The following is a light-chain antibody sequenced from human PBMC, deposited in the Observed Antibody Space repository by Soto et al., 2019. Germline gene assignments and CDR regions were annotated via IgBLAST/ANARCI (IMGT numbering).Light chain of an antibody. CDR1: SSNIGAGYD. J-gene: IGLJ1*01. CDR2: GNS. CDR3: QSYDSSLSGSPNYV. V-gene: IGLV1-40*01. Sequence: QSVLTQPPSVSGAPGQRVTISCTGSSSNIGAGYDVHWYQQLPGTAPKLLIYGNSNRPSGVPDRFSGSKSGTSASLAITGLQAEDEADYYCQSYDSSLSGSPNYVFGTGTKLTVL.